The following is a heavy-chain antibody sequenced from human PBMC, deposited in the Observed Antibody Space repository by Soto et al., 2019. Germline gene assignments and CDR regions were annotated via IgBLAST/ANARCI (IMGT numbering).Heavy chain of an antibody. D-gene: IGHD3-3*01. CDR2: IKQDGSEK. Sequence: GGSLRLSCAASGFTFSSYLMSWVRQAPGKGLEWVANIKQDGSEKYYVDSVKGRFTISRDNAKNSLYLQMNSLRAEDTAVYYCARVNYDFWSGYSTYYYYYGMDVWGQGTTVTVSS. CDR1: GFTFSSYL. J-gene: IGHJ6*02. CDR3: ARVNYDFWSGYSTYYYYYGMDV. V-gene: IGHV3-7*03.